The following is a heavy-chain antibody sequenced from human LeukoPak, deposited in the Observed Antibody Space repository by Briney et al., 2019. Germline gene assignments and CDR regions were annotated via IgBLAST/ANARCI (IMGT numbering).Heavy chain of an antibody. J-gene: IGHJ5*02. CDR2: ISGSGGST. CDR1: GFTFTSYA. CDR3: ARNTMVRGDWFDP. D-gene: IGHD3-10*01. V-gene: IGHV3-23*01. Sequence: GGSLRLSCAASGFTFTSYAMSWVRQAPGKGLEWVSGISGSGGSTYYADSVKGRLTISRDNSKNNLYLQMNSLRAGDTAIYYCARNTMVRGDWFDPWGQGTLVTVSS.